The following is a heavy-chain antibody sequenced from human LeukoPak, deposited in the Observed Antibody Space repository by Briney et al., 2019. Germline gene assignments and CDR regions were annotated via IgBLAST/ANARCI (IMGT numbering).Heavy chain of an antibody. V-gene: IGHV4-59*01. CDR3: ARYYDYVWGSRAYGMDV. J-gene: IGHJ6*02. CDR2: IYYSGST. D-gene: IGHD3-16*01. CDR1: GGSISSYY. Sequence: PSETLSLTCTVSGGSISSYYWSWIRQPPGKGLEWIGYIYYSGSTNYNPSLKSRVTISVDTSKNQFSLKLSSVTAADTAVYYCARYYDYVWGSRAYGMDVWGQGTTVTVSS.